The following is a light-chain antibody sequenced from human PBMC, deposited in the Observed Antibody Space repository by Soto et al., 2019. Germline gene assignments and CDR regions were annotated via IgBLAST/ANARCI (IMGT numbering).Light chain of an antibody. CDR1: QSVSGW. Sequence: DSQMTQPPSSLSASVGDRVTVTCRASQSVSGWLAWYQQKPGEAPKLMIYNAPALPRGVPSRFSGSGSGTEFTLTISSLQPEDFATYYCQQLKSNLITFGQGTRLE. V-gene: IGKV1-5*01. J-gene: IGKJ5*01. CDR2: NAP. CDR3: QQLKSNLIT.